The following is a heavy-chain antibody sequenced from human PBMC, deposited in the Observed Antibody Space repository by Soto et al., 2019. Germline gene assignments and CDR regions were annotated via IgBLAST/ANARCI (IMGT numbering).Heavy chain of an antibody. V-gene: IGHV3-33*01. Sequence: PGGSLRLSCAASGFTFSSYGMHWVRQAPGKGLEWVAVIWYDGSNKYYADSVKGRFTISRDNSKNTLYLQMNSLRAEDTAVYYCARDTLGSYWYFDLWGRGTLVTVSS. CDR1: GFTFSSYG. CDR3: ARDTLGSYWYFDL. J-gene: IGHJ2*01. D-gene: IGHD2-15*01. CDR2: IWYDGSNK.